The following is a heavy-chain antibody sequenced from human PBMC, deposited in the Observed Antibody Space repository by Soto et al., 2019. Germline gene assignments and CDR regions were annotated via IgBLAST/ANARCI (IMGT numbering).Heavy chain of an antibody. V-gene: IGHV3-30*18. J-gene: IGHJ4*02. CDR1: GCSVNTYV. CDR2: ILYDGSKE. Sequence: SCTDSGCSVNTYVMDWVRQAPGKGLEWVERILYDGSKEYYADPVKGRFTISRDKSKNTLYLQMDRLRVEDTAVYFCAKGLALMADHWGQGTPVTVSS. CDR3: AKGLALMADH. D-gene: IGHD2-21*01.